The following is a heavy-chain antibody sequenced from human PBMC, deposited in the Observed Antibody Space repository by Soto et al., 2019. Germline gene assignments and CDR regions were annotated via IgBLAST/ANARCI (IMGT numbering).Heavy chain of an antibody. CDR2: IYYSGST. CDR3: ARDLDYGDSFEAFDI. V-gene: IGHV4-61*01. CDR1: GGSVSSGSYY. D-gene: IGHD4-17*01. J-gene: IGHJ3*02. Sequence: PSETLSLTCTVSGGSVSSGSYYWSWIRHPPGKGLEWIGYIYYSGSTNYNPSLKSRVTISVDTSKNQFSLKLSSVTAADTAVYYCARDLDYGDSFEAFDIWGQGTMVTVSS.